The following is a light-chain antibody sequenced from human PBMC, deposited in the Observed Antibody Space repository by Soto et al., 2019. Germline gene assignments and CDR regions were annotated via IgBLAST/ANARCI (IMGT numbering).Light chain of an antibody. Sequence: EIQMTQSPSSLSASVGNRVTVTFQASQDIATYLNWYQQKPGKAPNLLIYDASNLETGVPSRFSGGGSGTHFTFTISNLQPEDIATYYCQQYDNLPPTWTFGQGTKVDIK. CDR1: QDIATY. CDR2: DAS. V-gene: IGKV1-33*01. J-gene: IGKJ1*01. CDR3: QQYDNLPPTWT.